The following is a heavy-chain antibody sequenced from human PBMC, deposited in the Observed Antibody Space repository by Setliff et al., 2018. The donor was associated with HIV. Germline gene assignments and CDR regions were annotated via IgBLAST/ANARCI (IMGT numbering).Heavy chain of an antibody. CDR2: ITSSGSTI. CDR1: GFTFSDYY. CDR3: ARVRDYYDSGAQAFDI. Sequence: GGSLRLSCAASGFTFSDYYMSWIRQAPGKGLEWVSYITSSGSTIYYADSVKGRFTISRDTAKNSLYLQMNSLRAEDTAVYYCARVRDYYDSGAQAFDIWGQGTMVTVSS. J-gene: IGHJ3*02. D-gene: IGHD3-22*01. V-gene: IGHV3-11*04.